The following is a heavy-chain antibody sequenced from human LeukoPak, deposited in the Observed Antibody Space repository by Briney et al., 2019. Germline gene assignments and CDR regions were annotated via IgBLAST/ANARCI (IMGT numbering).Heavy chain of an antibody. J-gene: IGHJ6*02. CDR1: GYSFTSYW. D-gene: IGHD6-6*01. V-gene: IGHV5-51*01. Sequence: GESLKISCKGSGYSFTSYWIGWVRQMPGKGLEWVGIIYPGDSDTRYSPSFQGQVTISADKSISTAYLQWSSLKASDTAMYYCARIEYSSSTPVDYYYYGMDVWGQGTTVTVSS. CDR2: IYPGDSDT. CDR3: ARIEYSSSTPVDYYYYGMDV.